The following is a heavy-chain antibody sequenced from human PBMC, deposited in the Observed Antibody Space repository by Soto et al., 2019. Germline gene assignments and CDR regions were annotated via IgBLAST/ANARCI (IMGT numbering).Heavy chain of an antibody. D-gene: IGHD3-22*01. CDR1: GFTFSSYA. J-gene: IGHJ6*02. CDR2: ISSNGGST. Sequence: PGGSLRLSCSASGFTFSSYAMHWVRQAPGKGLEYVSAISSNGGSTYYADSVKGRFTISRDNSKNTLYLQMSSLRAEDTAVYYCVKVGYYDSSGYYTFGMDVWGPGTTVTVSS. V-gene: IGHV3-64D*06. CDR3: VKVGYYDSSGYYTFGMDV.